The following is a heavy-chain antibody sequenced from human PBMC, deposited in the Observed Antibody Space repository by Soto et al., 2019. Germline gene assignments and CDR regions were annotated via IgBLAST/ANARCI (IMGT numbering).Heavy chain of an antibody. CDR2: ISRSGTGI. J-gene: IGHJ6*01. D-gene: IGHD3-10*01. V-gene: IGHV3-48*02. CDR3: ARAVTWGLDV. Sequence: EVPLVESGGGLVQPGGSLRLSCAASGFTFSLYSMSWVRQAPGKGLEWVSYISRSGTGIHYADSVKGRFTISRDDVTNSMHLQMNSLRDGDTAVYYCARAVTWGLDVWGQGTTVSISS. CDR1: GFTFSLYS.